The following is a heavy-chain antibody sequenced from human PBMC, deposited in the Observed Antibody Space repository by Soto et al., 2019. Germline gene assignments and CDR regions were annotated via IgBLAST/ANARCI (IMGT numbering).Heavy chain of an antibody. CDR2: IYYSGST. CDR1: GGSISSYY. J-gene: IGHJ6*03. Sequence: PSETLSLTCTVSGGSISSYYWSWIRQPPGKGLEWIGYIYYSGSTNYNPSLKSRVTISVDTSKNQFSLKLSSVTAADTAAYYCARGTPDIVVVVAATHYYYYMDVWGKGTTVTVSS. CDR3: ARGTPDIVVVVAATHYYYYMDV. D-gene: IGHD2-15*01. V-gene: IGHV4-59*01.